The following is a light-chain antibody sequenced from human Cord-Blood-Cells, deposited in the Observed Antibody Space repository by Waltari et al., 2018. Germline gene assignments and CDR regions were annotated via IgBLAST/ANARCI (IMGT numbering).Light chain of an antibody. CDR2: GAS. CDR3: QQYGSSRT. J-gene: IGKJ1*01. CDR1: QSVSSSY. Sequence: EIVLTQSPGTLSLSQGERATLSCRASQSVSSSYLAWYQQKPGQAPRLLIYGASSRATGIPDRFSGSGSGTDVTLTISRLEPEDFAVYYCQQYGSSRTFGQGTKVEIK. V-gene: IGKV3-20*01.